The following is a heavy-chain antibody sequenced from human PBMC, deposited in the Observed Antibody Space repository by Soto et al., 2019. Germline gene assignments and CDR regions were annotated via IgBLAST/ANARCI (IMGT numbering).Heavy chain of an antibody. Sequence: QVQLVESGGGVVQPGRSLRLSCAASGFTFSSYGMHWVRQAPGKGLEWVAVISYDGSNKYYADSLKGRFTVSRDNSKNTLYLQMSSLRAEDTAVYYCVKDGSSGWPYYYGMDVWGQVTTVTVSS. CDR2: ISYDGSNK. J-gene: IGHJ6*02. V-gene: IGHV3-30*18. CDR1: GFTFSSYG. CDR3: VKDGSSGWPYYYGMDV. D-gene: IGHD6-19*01.